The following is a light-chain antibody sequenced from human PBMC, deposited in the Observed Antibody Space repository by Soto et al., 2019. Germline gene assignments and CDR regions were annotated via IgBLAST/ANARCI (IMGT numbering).Light chain of an antibody. CDR2: LNSDGSH. CDR3: QTWVTGIRV. J-gene: IGLJ3*02. Sequence: QSVLTQSPSASASLGASVKLTCTLSGGHSGYAIAWHQQQPEKGPRYLIKLNSDGSHSRGDGIPDRFSGSSSGAERYLTISSLQSEDEADYYCQTWVTGIRVFGGGTKVTVL. V-gene: IGLV4-69*01. CDR1: GGHSGYA.